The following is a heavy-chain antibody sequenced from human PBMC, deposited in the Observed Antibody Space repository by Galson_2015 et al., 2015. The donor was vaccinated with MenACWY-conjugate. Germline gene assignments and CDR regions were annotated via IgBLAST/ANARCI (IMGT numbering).Heavy chain of an antibody. J-gene: IGHJ4*02. Sequence: TLSLTCAVYGGSFSGYYWSWIRQPPGKGLEWIGEINHSGSTNYNPSLKSRVTISVDTSKNQFSLKLSSVTAADTAVYYCARGVDGRSVAAQVYWGQGTLVTVSS. CDR2: INHSGST. D-gene: IGHD6-6*01. CDR1: GGSFSGYY. CDR3: ARGVDGRSVAAQVY. V-gene: IGHV4-34*01.